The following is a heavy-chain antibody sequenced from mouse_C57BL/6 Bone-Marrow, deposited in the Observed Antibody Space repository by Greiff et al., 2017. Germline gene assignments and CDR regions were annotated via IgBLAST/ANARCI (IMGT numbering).Heavy chain of an antibody. J-gene: IGHJ4*01. CDR1: GYTFTSYW. V-gene: IGHV1-69*01. D-gene: IGHD2-12*01. CDR3: AREGYSYYYYAMDY. Sequence: QVHVKQPGAELVMPGASVKLSCKASGYTFTSYWMHWVKQRPGQGLEWIGEIDPSDSYTNYNQKFKGKSTLTVDKSSSTAYMQLSSLTSEDSAVYYCAREGYSYYYYAMDYWGQGTSVTVSS. CDR2: IDPSDSYT.